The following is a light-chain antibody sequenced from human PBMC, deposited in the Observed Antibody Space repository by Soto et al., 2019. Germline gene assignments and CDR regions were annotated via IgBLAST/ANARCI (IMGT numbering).Light chain of an antibody. CDR2: DAS. V-gene: IGKV3-11*01. Sequence: EIVLTQSPATLSLSPGERATLSCRASQSISSCLAWYQQKPGQAPWLLIYDASTRATGFPARFSGSGSGTDFTLTIGSLEPEDFAIYYCQQRSEWPRTFGQGTKVEVK. CDR1: QSISSC. CDR3: QQRSEWPRT. J-gene: IGKJ1*01.